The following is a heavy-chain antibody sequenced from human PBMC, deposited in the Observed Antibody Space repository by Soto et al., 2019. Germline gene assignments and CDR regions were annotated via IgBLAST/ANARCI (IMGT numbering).Heavy chain of an antibody. D-gene: IGHD3-10*01. Sequence: ASVKVSCKASGYTFTSYGISWVRQAPGQGLEWMGWISAYNGNTNYAQKLQGRVTMTTDTSTSTAYMELRSLRSDDTAVYYCARDYHGSENNWFDPWGQGTLVTVSS. CDR1: GYTFTSYG. CDR2: ISAYNGNT. CDR3: ARDYHGSENNWFDP. J-gene: IGHJ5*02. V-gene: IGHV1-18*01.